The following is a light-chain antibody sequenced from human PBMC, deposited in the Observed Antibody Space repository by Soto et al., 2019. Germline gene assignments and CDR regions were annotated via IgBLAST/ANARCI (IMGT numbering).Light chain of an antibody. Sequence: HSVLTQPPSASGSPGQSVTISCTGTSSDVGGHNFVSWYQQHPGKAPKFLIYEVSKRPSGVPDRFSGSKSGITASLTVSGLQADDEAYYYCSAYAGNNNPVIFGGGTKLTVL. CDR3: SAYAGNNNPVI. J-gene: IGLJ2*01. CDR1: SSDVGGHNF. CDR2: EVS. V-gene: IGLV2-8*01.